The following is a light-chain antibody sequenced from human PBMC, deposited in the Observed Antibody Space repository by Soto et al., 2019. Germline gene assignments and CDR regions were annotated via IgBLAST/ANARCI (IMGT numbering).Light chain of an antibody. CDR1: QSIGSW. CDR2: DAS. CDR3: QQYSSYSWT. Sequence: DIQMTQSPSTLSASVGDRVTITCRASQSIGSWLAWYQQKPGKAPKLLIYDASGLERGVPSRFSGSGSGTECTLTISSLQPDDFATYYCQQYSSYSWTFGQGTKVDIK. V-gene: IGKV1-5*01. J-gene: IGKJ1*01.